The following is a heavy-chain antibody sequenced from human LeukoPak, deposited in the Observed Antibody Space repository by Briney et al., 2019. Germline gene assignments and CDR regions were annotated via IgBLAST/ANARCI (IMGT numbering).Heavy chain of an antibody. D-gene: IGHD4-11*01. CDR1: GDSISSHY. Sequence: SETLSLTCTVSGDSISSHYWSWIRQPPGKGLEWIGYIYNSGSTNYNPSLKRRVTISVDTSKNQFSLNLRSVTAADTAVYYCAREGGVYSNYSSLIDWGHGTLVTASS. J-gene: IGHJ4*01. CDR3: AREGGVYSNYSSLID. CDR2: IYNSGST. V-gene: IGHV4-4*08.